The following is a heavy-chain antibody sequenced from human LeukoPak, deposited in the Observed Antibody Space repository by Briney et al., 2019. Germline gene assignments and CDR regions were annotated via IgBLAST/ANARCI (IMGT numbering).Heavy chain of an antibody. J-gene: IGHJ4*02. V-gene: IGHV3-11*04. Sequence: GGSLRLSCAASGFTFSDYYMSWIRQAPGKGLGWVSYISSSGSTIYYADSVKGRFTISRDNAKNSLYLQMNSLRAEDTAVYYCAKDWDYYDSSGYPGYWGQGTLVTVSS. D-gene: IGHD3-22*01. CDR1: GFTFSDYY. CDR2: ISSSGSTI. CDR3: AKDWDYYDSSGYPGY.